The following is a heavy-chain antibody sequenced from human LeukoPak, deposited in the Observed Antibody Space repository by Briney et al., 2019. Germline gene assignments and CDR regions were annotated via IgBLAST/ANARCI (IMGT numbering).Heavy chain of an antibody. Sequence: PSETLSLACAVYGGSFSGYYWSWLRQPPGKGLEWIGSIYYSGSNYYNPSLKSRVTISVDTSKNQFPQKLSSVTAADTAVYYCARSTMVRGVRSLNWFDPWGQGTLVTVSS. CDR2: IYYSGSN. D-gene: IGHD3-10*01. CDR3: ARSTMVRGVRSLNWFDP. J-gene: IGHJ5*02. CDR1: GGSFSGYY. V-gene: IGHV4-34*01.